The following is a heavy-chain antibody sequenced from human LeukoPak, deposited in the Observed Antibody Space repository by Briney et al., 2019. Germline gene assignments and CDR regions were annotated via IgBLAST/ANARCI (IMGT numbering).Heavy chain of an antibody. CDR3: ANVDFNY. CDR1: GGSISSYY. V-gene: IGHV4-59*01. Sequence: PSETLSLTCTVSGGSISSYYWSWIRQPPGKGLEWIGYIYYSGSTNYNPSLKSRVTISVDTSKNQFSLKLSSVTAADTAVYYCANVDFNYWGQGTLVTVSS. CDR2: IYYSGST. J-gene: IGHJ4*02.